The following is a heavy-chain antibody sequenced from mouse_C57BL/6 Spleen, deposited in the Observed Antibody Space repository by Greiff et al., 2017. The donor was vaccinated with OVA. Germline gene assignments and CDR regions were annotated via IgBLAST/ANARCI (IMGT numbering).Heavy chain of an antibody. Sequence: VQLQQSGPELVKPGASVKLSCKASGYTFTSYDINWVKQRPGQGLERIGWIYPRDGSTKHNEKFKGKATLTVDTSSSTAYMELHSLTSEDSAVYFCARRLTAQAGWFAYWGQGTLVTVSA. CDR1: GYTFTSYD. CDR3: ARRLTAQAGWFAY. D-gene: IGHD3-2*02. CDR2: IYPRDGST. V-gene: IGHV1-85*01. J-gene: IGHJ3*01.